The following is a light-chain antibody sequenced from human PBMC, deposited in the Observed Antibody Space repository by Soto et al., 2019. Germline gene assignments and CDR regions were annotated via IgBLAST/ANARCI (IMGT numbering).Light chain of an antibody. J-gene: IGLJ1*01. CDR3: SSYTNINTRACV. CDR2: EVT. CDR1: SGDIGSYNR. Sequence: QSVLTQPASVSGSPGQSITISCTGTSGDIGSYNRVSWYQQHPGKAPKLIIYEVTVRPSGVSNRFSGSKSGNTASLTISGLQAEDEAEYYCSSYTNINTRACVFGTGTKVTV. V-gene: IGLV2-14*01.